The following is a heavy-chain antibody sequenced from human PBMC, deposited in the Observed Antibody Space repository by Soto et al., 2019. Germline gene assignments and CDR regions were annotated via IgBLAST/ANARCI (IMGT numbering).Heavy chain of an antibody. CDR2: IIPIFGTA. V-gene: IGHV1-69*01. D-gene: IGHD4-17*01. Sequence: QVQLVQSGAEVKKPGSSVKVSCTASGGTFSSYAISWVRQAPGQGLEWMGGIIPIFGTANYAQKFQGRVTITADESTSTAYMELSSLRSEDTAVYYCARDDYGDYTYYYYGMDVWGQGTTVTVSS. CDR3: ARDDYGDYTYYYYGMDV. J-gene: IGHJ6*02. CDR1: GGTFSSYA.